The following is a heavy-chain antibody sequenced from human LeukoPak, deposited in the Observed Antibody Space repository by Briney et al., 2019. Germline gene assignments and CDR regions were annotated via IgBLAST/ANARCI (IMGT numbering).Heavy chain of an antibody. CDR2: IYYSGST. J-gene: IGHJ4*02. D-gene: IGHD3-10*01. Sequence: SETLSLTCTVSGGSISSYYWSWIRQPPGKGLEWIGYIYYSGSTNYNPSLKSRVTISVDKSKNQFSLKLSSVTAADTAVYYCARLPPYGSGSPSGAFDYWGQGTLVTVSS. CDR1: GGSISSYY. V-gene: IGHV4-59*12. CDR3: ARLPPYGSGSPSGAFDY.